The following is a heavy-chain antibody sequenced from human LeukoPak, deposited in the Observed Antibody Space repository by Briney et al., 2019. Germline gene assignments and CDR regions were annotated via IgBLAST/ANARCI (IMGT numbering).Heavy chain of an antibody. CDR2: INWNGGST. CDR3: ARGVVPAAIEPWRLMNFDY. V-gene: IGHV3-20*04. J-gene: IGHJ4*02. CDR1: GFTFDDYG. Sequence: PGRSLRLSCAASGFTFDDYGMSWVRQAPGKGLEWVSGINWNGGSTGYADSVKGRFTISRDNAKNSLYLQMNSLRAEDTALYYCARGVVPAAIEPWRLMNFDYWGQGTLVTVSS. D-gene: IGHD2-2*01.